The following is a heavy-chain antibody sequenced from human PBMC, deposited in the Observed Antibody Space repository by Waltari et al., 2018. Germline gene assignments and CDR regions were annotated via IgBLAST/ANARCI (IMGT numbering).Heavy chain of an antibody. CDR1: GGSFSGNY. J-gene: IGHJ6*03. Sequence: QVQLQQWGAGLLKPSETLSLTCAVYGGSFSGNYWTWIRQSPGEGLEWIGEINDSGRTKYKPSLKSRVTISIDTSKNQFSLRLSSVTAADRAVYYCARGTFGVVIIPYYYYHMDVWGKGTSVTVSS. V-gene: IGHV4-34*02. CDR3: ARGTFGVVIIPYYYYHMDV. CDR2: INDSGRT. D-gene: IGHD3-3*01.